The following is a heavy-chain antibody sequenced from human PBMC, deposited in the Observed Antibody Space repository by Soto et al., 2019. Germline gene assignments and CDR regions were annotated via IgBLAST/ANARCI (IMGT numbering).Heavy chain of an antibody. J-gene: IGHJ4*02. Sequence: QVQLVQSGTEVKTPGSSVKVSCKASGGSFSKFAINWVRQAPGQGLEWMGIISLYHHSTSYAQKFQGRLTVTADTSTTTVYMDLSSLTSEDSAVYWCARELYSCGGDCPYYMDYWGQGTLVTVSS. CDR3: ARELYSCGGDCPYYMDY. CDR2: ISLYHHST. D-gene: IGHD2-21*02. V-gene: IGHV1-46*01. CDR1: GGSFSKFA.